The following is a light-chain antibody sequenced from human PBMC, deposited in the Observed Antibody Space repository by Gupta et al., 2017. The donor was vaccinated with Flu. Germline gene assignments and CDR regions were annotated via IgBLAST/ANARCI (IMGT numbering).Light chain of an antibody. V-gene: IGKV3-20*01. CDR1: QSVSSSY. Sequence: ERATLSCRASQSVSSSYLAWYQQKPGQAPRLLIYGASSRATGIPDRFSGSGSGTDFTLTISRLEPEDFAVYYCQQYCSSAKTFGQGTKLEIK. CDR3: QQYCSSAKT. CDR2: GAS. J-gene: IGKJ2*01.